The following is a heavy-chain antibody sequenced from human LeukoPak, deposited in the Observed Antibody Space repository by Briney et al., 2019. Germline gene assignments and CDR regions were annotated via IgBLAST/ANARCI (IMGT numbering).Heavy chain of an antibody. Sequence: GGSLRLSCAASGFTFSNYAMSWIRQAPGKGLEWVSTITGSGGDTVYADSVKGRFTISRDNSKNTLYLQMNSLRAEDTAVFYCAKLSVSTYSLWYFDYWGQGTLVTVSS. CDR1: GFTFSNYA. CDR2: ITGSGGDT. J-gene: IGHJ4*02. CDR3: AKLSVSTYSLWYFDY. D-gene: IGHD3-10*01. V-gene: IGHV3-23*01.